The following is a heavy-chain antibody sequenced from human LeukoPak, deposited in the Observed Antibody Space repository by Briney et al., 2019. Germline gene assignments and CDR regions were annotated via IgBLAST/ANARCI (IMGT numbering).Heavy chain of an antibody. CDR1: GFTFSSYA. CDR3: ARQLGYCSSGTCYFDY. D-gene: IGHD2-15*01. Sequence: PGGSLRLSXAASGFTFSSYAMSWVRQAPGKGLEWVSAISNSGGSTYDAESVKGRFTISRGKSQNTLYLQMASLRAEDTAVYYCARQLGYCSSGTCYFDYWGQGTLVTVSS. V-gene: IGHV3-23*01. CDR2: ISNSGGST. J-gene: IGHJ4*02.